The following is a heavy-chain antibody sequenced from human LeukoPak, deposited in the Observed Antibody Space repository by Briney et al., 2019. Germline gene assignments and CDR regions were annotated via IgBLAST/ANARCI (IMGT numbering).Heavy chain of an antibody. V-gene: IGHV3-73*01. Sequence: PGGSLTLSCAASGLSFSGSAMHWVRQASGRGLEWLGRIRSKANSYVTAYAASVNGRFIISRDDSRNTAYLQMNSLQTEDTAVYYCTRHSDKYCSGAGCYVYNFYGMDVWGQGTTVTVSS. CDR2: IRSKANSYVT. J-gene: IGHJ6*02. CDR1: GLSFSGSA. CDR3: TRHSDKYCSGAGCYVYNFYGMDV. D-gene: IGHD2-15*01.